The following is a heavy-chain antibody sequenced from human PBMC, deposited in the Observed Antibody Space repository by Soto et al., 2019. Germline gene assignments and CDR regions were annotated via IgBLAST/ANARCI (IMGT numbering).Heavy chain of an antibody. CDR2: ISYDGSNK. Sequence: QVQLVESGGGVVQPGRSLRLSCAASGFTFSSYGMHWVRQAPGKGLEWVAVISYDGSNKYYADSVKGRFTISRDNSKNTLYLQMNSLRAEDTAVYYCAKGHYDFWSGSSLDYWGQGTLVTVSS. CDR3: AKGHYDFWSGSSLDY. D-gene: IGHD3-3*01. V-gene: IGHV3-30*18. CDR1: GFTFSSYG. J-gene: IGHJ4*02.